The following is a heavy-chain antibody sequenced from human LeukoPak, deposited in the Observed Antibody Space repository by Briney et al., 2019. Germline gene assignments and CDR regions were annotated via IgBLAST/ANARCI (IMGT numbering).Heavy chain of an antibody. V-gene: IGHV3-23*01. CDR1: GFTFSSYA. CDR2: ISGSGGST. J-gene: IGHJ5*02. D-gene: IGHD3-22*01. Sequence: QSGGSLRLSCAASGFTFSSYAMSWVRQAPGKGLEWVSAISGSGGSTYYADSVKGRFTISRDNSKNTLYPQMNSLRAEDTAVYYCAKDSYSSGSFDPWGQGTLVTVSS. CDR3: AKDSYSSGSFDP.